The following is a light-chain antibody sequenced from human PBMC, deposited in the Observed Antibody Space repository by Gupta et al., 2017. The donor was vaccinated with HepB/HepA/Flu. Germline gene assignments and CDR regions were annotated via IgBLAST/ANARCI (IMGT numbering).Light chain of an antibody. J-gene: IGKJ1*01. CDR2: AAS. CDR1: QSISSY. Sequence: IQMTQSPSSLSASVGDRVTITCRASQSISSYLNWYQQKPGKAPKLLIYAASRVQRGVPSRFSGSGSGTDFTLTISSRQPEDFATYYCQQRDSTLWTFGQGTKVEIK. CDR3: QQRDSTLWT. V-gene: IGKV1-39*01.